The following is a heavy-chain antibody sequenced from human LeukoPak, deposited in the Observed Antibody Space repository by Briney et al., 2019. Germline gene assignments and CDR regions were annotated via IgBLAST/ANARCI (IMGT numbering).Heavy chain of an antibody. J-gene: IGHJ3*02. Sequence: KSSETLSLTCTVSGGSISGYYWSWIRQPPGKGLEYIGYIYYSGSTYYNPSLKSRVTMSVDTSKNQFSLKLSSVTAADTAVYYCARDLYYYDSSGYPDDAFDIWGQGTMVTVS. V-gene: IGHV4-59*12. CDR1: GGSISGYY. D-gene: IGHD3-22*01. CDR3: ARDLYYYDSSGYPDDAFDI. CDR2: IYYSGST.